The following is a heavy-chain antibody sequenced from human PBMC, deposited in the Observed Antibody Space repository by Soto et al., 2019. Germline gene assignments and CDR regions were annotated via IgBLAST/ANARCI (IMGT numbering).Heavy chain of an antibody. Sequence: GGSLRLSCAASGFTFSSYSMNWVRQAPGKGLEWVSYISSSSSTIYYADSVKGRFTISRDNAKNSLYLQMNAVTAADTAVYYCARAQSVQYYDILTGYLRLRNYGMDVWGQGTTVTVSS. V-gene: IGHV3-48*01. CDR2: ISSSSSTI. D-gene: IGHD3-9*01. CDR3: ARAQSVQYYDILTGYLRLRNYGMDV. J-gene: IGHJ6*02. CDR1: GFTFSSYS.